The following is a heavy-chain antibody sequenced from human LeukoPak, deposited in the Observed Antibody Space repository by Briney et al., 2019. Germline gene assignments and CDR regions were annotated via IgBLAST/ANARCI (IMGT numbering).Heavy chain of an antibody. CDR2: IRYDGSNK. D-gene: IGHD2-15*01. V-gene: IGHV3-30*02. CDR3: AKDGSCSGGSCLYYFDY. CDR1: GFTFSSYG. Sequence: GGSLRLSCAASGFTFSSYGMHWVRQAPGKGLEWVAFIRYDGSNKYYADSVKGRFTISRDNSKNTLYLQMNSLRAEDTAVYYCAKDGSCSGGSCLYYFDYWGQGTLVTVSS. J-gene: IGHJ4*02.